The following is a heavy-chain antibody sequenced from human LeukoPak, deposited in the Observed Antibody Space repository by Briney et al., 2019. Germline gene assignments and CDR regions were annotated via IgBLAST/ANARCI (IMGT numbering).Heavy chain of an antibody. CDR3: ARDILTRLSYNWLDP. CDR1: GFTFSSYW. CDR2: IKQDGSEK. Sequence: GGSLRLSCAASGFTFSSYWMSWVRQAPGKGLEWVANIKQDGSEKYYVDSVKGRFTISRDNAKNSLYLQMNSLRAEDTAVYYCARDILTRLSYNWLDPWGQGTLVTVSS. J-gene: IGHJ5*02. D-gene: IGHD3-9*01. V-gene: IGHV3-7*01.